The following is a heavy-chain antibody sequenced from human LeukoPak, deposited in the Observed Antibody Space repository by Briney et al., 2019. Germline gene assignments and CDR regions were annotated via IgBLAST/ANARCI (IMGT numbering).Heavy chain of an antibody. Sequence: SETLSLTCVVSGGSISGHYWSWVRQPPGEGLESSYNPSLKSRVTISVDTSKNQFSLKLSSVTAADTAVYYCARDRGDYCSGGSCYGVAFDIWGQGTMVTVSS. CDR3: ARDRGDYCSGGSCYGVAFDI. CDR1: GGSISGHY. J-gene: IGHJ3*02. V-gene: IGHV4-59*11. D-gene: IGHD2-15*01.